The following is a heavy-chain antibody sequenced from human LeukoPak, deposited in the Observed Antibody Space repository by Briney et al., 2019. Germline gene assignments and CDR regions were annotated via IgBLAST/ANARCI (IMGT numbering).Heavy chain of an antibody. Sequence: GGSLRLSCAASGFTFSTSWMSWVRQAPGKGLEWVANIKQDGSEKYYVDSVKGRFTISRDNAKTSLYLQMTSLRAEDTAVYYCARDKYFDSSTYYPRFDYWGQGILVTVSS. CDR1: GFTFSTSW. CDR2: IKQDGSEK. J-gene: IGHJ4*02. D-gene: IGHD3-22*01. V-gene: IGHV3-7*04. CDR3: ARDKYFDSSTYYPRFDY.